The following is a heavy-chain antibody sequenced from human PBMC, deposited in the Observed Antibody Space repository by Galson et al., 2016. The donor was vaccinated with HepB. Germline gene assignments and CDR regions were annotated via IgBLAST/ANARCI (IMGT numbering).Heavy chain of an antibody. Sequence: SLRLSCAVSGVPVSSRNINWVRQAPGKGLEWVSIFNSDGSTDYRDSVEARFSFSRDDSKSTVYLQMNSLRAEDTAVYYCATDGLGPFDLWGQGTLVTVSS. V-gene: IGHV3-53*01. J-gene: IGHJ4*02. CDR1: GVPVSSRN. CDR3: ATDGLGPFDL. CDR2: FNSDGST.